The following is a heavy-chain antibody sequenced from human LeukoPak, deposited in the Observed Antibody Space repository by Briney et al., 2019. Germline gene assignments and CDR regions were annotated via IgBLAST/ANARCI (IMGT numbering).Heavy chain of an antibody. CDR1: GFTFNNYG. Sequence: GGSLRLSCAASGFTFNNYGMFWVRQAPGKGLDWVSFIRYDGSNEYYADSVRGRFTISRDNSKNTLYLQMNSLRVDDTAVYYCAKDGTRGIRFGKIPHYFDYWGQGTLVTVSS. J-gene: IGHJ4*02. CDR3: AKDGTRGIRFGKIPHYFDY. CDR2: IRYDGSNE. D-gene: IGHD3-10*01. V-gene: IGHV3-30*02.